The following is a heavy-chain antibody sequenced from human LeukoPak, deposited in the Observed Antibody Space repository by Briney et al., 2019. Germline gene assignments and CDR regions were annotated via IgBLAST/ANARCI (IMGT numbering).Heavy chain of an antibody. CDR3: ARAGNGWYHYYYYMDV. V-gene: IGHV3-11*01. CDR1: GFTFSDYY. CDR2: ISSGGRTS. D-gene: IGHD6-19*01. Sequence: GGSLRLSCAASGFTFSDYYMSWIRQAPGKGLEWVSYISSGGRTSYYADSVKGRFTISRDNANNSLYLQMNSLRAEDTAVYYCARAGNGWYHYYYYMDVWGKGTTVTISS. J-gene: IGHJ6*03.